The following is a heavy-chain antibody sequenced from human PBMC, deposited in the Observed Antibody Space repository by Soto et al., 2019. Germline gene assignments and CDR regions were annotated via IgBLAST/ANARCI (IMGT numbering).Heavy chain of an antibody. CDR3: VRAHARGCSTGSAP. CDR1: GDVFRGNS. Sequence: GASVKPSCEACGDVFRGNSIHWVQQAIGQGLEWLGWINPHSGATNYAQKFLGRVTMSADTSASTAYMDLARLKSDDTAVYYCVRAHARGCSTGSAPWVRGTLVTVSS. V-gene: IGHV1-2*02. J-gene: IGHJ5*02. D-gene: IGHD3-10*02. CDR2: INPHSGAT.